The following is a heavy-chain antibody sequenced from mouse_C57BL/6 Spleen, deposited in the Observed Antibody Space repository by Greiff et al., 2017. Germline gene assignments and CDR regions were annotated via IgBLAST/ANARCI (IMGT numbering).Heavy chain of an antibody. Sequence: EVQLQQSGAELVRPGASVKLSCTASGFNIKDYYMHWVKQRPEQGLEWIGRIDPEDGDTEYAPKFQGKATMTADTSSNTAYLQLSSLTSEDTAVYYCTTSGLLRSYAMDYWGQGTSVTVSS. CDR3: TTSGLLRSYAMDY. CDR1: GFNIKDYY. CDR2: IDPEDGDT. D-gene: IGHD1-1*01. V-gene: IGHV14-1*01. J-gene: IGHJ4*01.